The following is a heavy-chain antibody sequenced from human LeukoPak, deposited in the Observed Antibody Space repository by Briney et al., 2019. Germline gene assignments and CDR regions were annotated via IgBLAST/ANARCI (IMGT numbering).Heavy chain of an antibody. J-gene: IGHJ4*02. CDR2: ISSSSSYT. Sequence: PGGSLRLSCAASGFTFSDYYMSWIRQAPGKGLEWVSYISSSSSYTNYVDSVKGRFTISRDNAKNSLYLQMNSLRAEDTAVYYCARDNDGSGSYWFDYWGQGTLVTVSS. CDR3: ARDNDGSGSYWFDY. CDR1: GFTFSDYY. V-gene: IGHV3-11*06. D-gene: IGHD3-10*01.